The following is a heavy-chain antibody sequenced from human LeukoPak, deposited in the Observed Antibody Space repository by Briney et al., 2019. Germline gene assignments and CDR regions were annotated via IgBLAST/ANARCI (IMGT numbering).Heavy chain of an antibody. CDR2: LNPNNGDT. CDR1: GYTFIDYF. J-gene: IGHJ4*02. V-gene: IGHV1-2*06. Sequence: GASVKVSCKTSGYTFIDYFIHWVRQAPGQGLEWMGRLNPNNGDTYYAQDFQGRVTMTRDTSISTAYMELSRLTSDDTAVYYCARDLSSTSSWEFDYWGQGTLVTVSS. CDR3: ARDLSSTSSWEFDY. D-gene: IGHD7-27*01.